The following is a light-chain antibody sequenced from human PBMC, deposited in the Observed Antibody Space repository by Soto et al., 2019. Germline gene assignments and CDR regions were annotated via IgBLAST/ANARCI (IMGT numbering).Light chain of an antibody. Sequence: IKMYHSPSTLSASVGDRVTITCRASQSIINWLGWYQQKPGKAPKFLIYKASSLESGVPSRFSGSGSGTDFTLTINRLQPDDFATYYCQQYNSFPWPFGQGGMVDIK. CDR1: QSIINW. CDR2: KAS. CDR3: QQYNSFPWP. V-gene: IGKV1-5*03. J-gene: IGKJ1*01.